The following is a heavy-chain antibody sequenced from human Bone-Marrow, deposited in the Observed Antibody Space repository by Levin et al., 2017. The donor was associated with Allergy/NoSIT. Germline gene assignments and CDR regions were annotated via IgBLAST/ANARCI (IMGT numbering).Heavy chain of an antibody. Sequence: GESLKISCAASGFTFRSYAMGWVRQAPGKGLEWVSSLSSSGGDTDYADSVKGRFTISRDNSKNTLYLQMNSLRADDAAIYYCAKDLGFCSITSEDWWCPLYDIHFHSWGQGTLVTVSS. J-gene: IGHJ4*02. D-gene: IGHD2-8*02. V-gene: IGHV3-23*01. CDR2: LSSSGGDT. CDR3: AKDLGFCSITSEDWWCPLYDIHFHS. CDR1: GFTFRSYA.